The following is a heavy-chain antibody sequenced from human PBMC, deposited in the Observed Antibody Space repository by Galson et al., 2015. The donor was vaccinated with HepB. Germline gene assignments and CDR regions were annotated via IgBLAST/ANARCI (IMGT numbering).Heavy chain of an antibody. J-gene: IGHJ4*02. CDR2: TYYRSKWNN. Sequence: CAISGDSVSSNSSLWNWIRQSPSRGLEWLGRTYYRSKWNNDYVVSVKSRISITSDTSKNHFSLQLNSVTPEDTAVYFCARVLRLRKGYKSPFDYWGQGTLVTVSS. CDR1: GDSVSSNSSL. V-gene: IGHV6-1*01. D-gene: IGHD5-24*01. CDR3: ARVLRLRKGYKSPFDY.